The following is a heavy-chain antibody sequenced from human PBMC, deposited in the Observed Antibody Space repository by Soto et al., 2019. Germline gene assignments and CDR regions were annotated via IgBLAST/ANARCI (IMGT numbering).Heavy chain of an antibody. CDR3: ARSPRSSPYFDY. J-gene: IGHJ4*02. CDR1: GYGFANYW. CDR2: IYPGDSDT. V-gene: IGHV5-51*01. Sequence: GESLKISCEASGYGFANYWIGWVRQMPGKGLEWMGIIYPGDSDTTYSPSFQGHVTISADKSISTAYLQWNSLEASDTAFYFCARSPRSSPYFDYWGQGALVTVSS. D-gene: IGHD6-13*01.